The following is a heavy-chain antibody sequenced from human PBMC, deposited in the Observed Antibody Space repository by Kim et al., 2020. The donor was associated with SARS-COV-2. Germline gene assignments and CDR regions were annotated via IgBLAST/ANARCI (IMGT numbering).Heavy chain of an antibody. D-gene: IGHD6-13*01. Sequence: GGSLRLSCAASGFTFSSHGMHWVRQAPGKGLEWVVVISYDGTEKYYADSVKGRFIISRDNSKNMLLLQMISLRAEDTAVYYCAKGVEAVGTSYYYNGMDVWGHGTTVTVSS. CDR3: AKGVEAVGTSYYYNGMDV. CDR1: GFTFSSHG. J-gene: IGHJ6*02. V-gene: IGHV3-30*18. CDR2: ISYDGTEK.